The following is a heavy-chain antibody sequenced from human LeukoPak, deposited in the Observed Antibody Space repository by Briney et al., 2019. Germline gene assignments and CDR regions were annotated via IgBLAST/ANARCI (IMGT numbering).Heavy chain of an antibody. D-gene: IGHD6-13*01. V-gene: IGHV1-2*04. CDR2: INPNSGGT. CDR3: AKTSYSNSDAFDI. CDR1: GYTFTGYY. Sequence: GASVKVSCKASGYTFTGYYMHWVRQAPGQGLEWMGWINPNSGGTNYAQKFQGWVTMTRDTSISTAYMELSRLRSEDTAVYYCAKTSYSNSDAFDIWGQGTMVTVSS. J-gene: IGHJ3*02.